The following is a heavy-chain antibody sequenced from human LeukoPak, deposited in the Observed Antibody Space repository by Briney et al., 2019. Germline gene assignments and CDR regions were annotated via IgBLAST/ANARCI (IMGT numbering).Heavy chain of an antibody. CDR2: INHSGST. Sequence: SGTLSLTCTVSGVSISGYYWSWIRQPPGKGLEWIGEINHSGSTNYNPSLKGRVTISVDTSKNQFSLTLSSVTTADTAVYYCARSLTMIITWRAYFDYWGQGTLVTVSS. J-gene: IGHJ4*02. D-gene: IGHD3-22*01. CDR1: GVSISGYY. V-gene: IGHV4-34*01. CDR3: ARSLTMIITWRAYFDY.